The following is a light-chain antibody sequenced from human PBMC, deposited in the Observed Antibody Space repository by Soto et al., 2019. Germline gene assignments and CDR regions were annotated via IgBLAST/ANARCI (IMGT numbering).Light chain of an antibody. CDR3: QQLNSYPT. J-gene: IGKJ1*01. CDR2: AAS. V-gene: IGKV1-9*01. CDR1: QGISSY. Sequence: DIQLTQSPYFLSASVGDRVTITCRASQGISSYLAWYQQKPGKAPKLLIYAASTLQSGVPSRFSGSGSGTEFTLTISSLQPEDFATYYCQQLNSYPTFGQGTKVEIK.